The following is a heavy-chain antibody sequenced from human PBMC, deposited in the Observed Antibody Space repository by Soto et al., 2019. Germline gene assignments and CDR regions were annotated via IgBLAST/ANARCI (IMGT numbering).Heavy chain of an antibody. V-gene: IGHV1-69*01. D-gene: IGHD2-15*01. CDR1: GGTFSSYA. Sequence: QVQLVQSGAEVQKPGSSVKVSCKASGGTFSSYAISWVRQAPGQGLEWMGGIIPIFGTANYAQKFQGRVTITADESTSTAYMGLSSLRSEDTVVYYCARGTLGYCSGGSCYPQGYFDCWGQGTLVTVSS. J-gene: IGHJ4*02. CDR2: IIPIFGTA. CDR3: ARGTLGYCSGGSCYPQGYFDC.